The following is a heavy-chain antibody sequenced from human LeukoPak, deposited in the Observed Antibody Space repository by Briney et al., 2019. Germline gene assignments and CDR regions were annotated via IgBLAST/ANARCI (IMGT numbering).Heavy chain of an antibody. CDR1: GFTFSSYG. CDR2: ISYDGSNK. D-gene: IGHD2-21*02. V-gene: IGHV3-30*03. CDR3: ATNSLYCGGDCYSFDY. Sequence: WGSLRLSCAASGFTFSSYGMHWVRQAPGKGLKWEAVISYDGSNKYYADSVKGRFTISRDNAKNTLYLQMNSLRAEDTAVYYCATNSLYCGGDCYSFDYWGQGTLVTVSS. J-gene: IGHJ4*02.